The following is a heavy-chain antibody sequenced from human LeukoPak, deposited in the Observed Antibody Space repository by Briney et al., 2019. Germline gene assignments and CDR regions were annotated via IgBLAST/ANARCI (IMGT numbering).Heavy chain of an antibody. Sequence: PGRSLRLSCTASGFTPGDYAISWFRQAPGKGLEWVGFIRSKADGGTTEYAASVKGRFTISRDVSKSSAYLQMNSLKTEDTAVYYCTRAYTQLGFDPWGQGTLVTVSS. J-gene: IGHJ5*02. CDR3: TRAYTQLGFDP. CDR1: GFTPGDYA. D-gene: IGHD2-2*01. CDR2: IRSKADGGTT. V-gene: IGHV3-49*03.